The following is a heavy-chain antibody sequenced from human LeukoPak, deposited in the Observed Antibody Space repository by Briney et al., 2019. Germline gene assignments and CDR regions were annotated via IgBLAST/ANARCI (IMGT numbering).Heavy chain of an antibody. Sequence: SETLSLTCAVSGDSISRFYWSWVRQPPGKGLEWIGYISYSGTTDYNPSLKSRVTISSDTSKNHFSLKLSSVTAADTAIYYCARVGITDSFDIWGQGSMVTVSS. J-gene: IGHJ3*02. CDR2: ISYSGTT. V-gene: IGHV4-59*01. CDR3: ARVGITDSFDI. D-gene: IGHD3-10*01. CDR1: GDSISRFY.